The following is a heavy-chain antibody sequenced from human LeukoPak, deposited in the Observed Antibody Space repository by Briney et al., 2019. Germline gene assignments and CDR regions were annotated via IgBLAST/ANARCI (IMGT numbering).Heavy chain of an antibody. J-gene: IGHJ4*02. CDR2: INHSGST. Sequence: SETLSLTCAVYGGSFSGYYWSWIRQPPGKGLEWIGEINHSGSTNYNPSLKSRVTISVDTSKNQFSLKLSSVTAADTAVYYCARDSSGYYRRNNYFDYWGQGTLVTVSS. CDR1: GGSFSGYY. V-gene: IGHV4-34*01. CDR3: ARDSSGYYRRNNYFDY. D-gene: IGHD3-22*01.